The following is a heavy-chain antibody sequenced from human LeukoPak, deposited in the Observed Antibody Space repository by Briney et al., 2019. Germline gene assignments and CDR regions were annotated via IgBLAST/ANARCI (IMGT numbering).Heavy chain of an antibody. CDR1: GYTFTSYD. V-gene: IGHV1-8*01. Sequence: ASVKVSCKASGYTFTSYDINWVRQATGQGREWMGWMNLNSGNTGYAQKFQGRVTMTRNSSISTAYMELRSVRSEDTALYYCARAYRHSSGWLDYWGPGNPVTASP. CDR2: MNLNSGNT. D-gene: IGHD6-19*01. J-gene: IGHJ4*02. CDR3: ARAYRHSSGWLDY.